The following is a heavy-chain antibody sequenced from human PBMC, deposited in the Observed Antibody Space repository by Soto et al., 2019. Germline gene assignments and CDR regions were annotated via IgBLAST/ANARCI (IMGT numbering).Heavy chain of an antibody. J-gene: IGHJ5*02. Sequence: QVQLVQSGAEVKKPGASVKVSCKASGYTFTGYYMHWVRQAPGQGLEWMGWINPNSGGTNYAQKFQGWVTMTRDTSISTAYMELSRLRSDDTAVYYCARDPLAVAGEGPGFDPWGQGTLVTVSS. CDR2: INPNSGGT. V-gene: IGHV1-2*04. CDR1: GYTFTGYY. D-gene: IGHD6-19*01. CDR3: ARDPLAVAGEGPGFDP.